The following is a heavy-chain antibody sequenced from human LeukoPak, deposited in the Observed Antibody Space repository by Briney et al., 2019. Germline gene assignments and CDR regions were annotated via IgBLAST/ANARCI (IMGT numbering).Heavy chain of an antibody. D-gene: IGHD6-13*01. J-gene: IGHJ6*04. CDR2: IYYSGIT. CDR1: GGSISSYY. CDR3: ARDRAIAAAGTRSPYYYYYGMDV. Sequence: PSETLSLTCTVSGGSISSYYWSWIRQPPGKGLEWIGYIYYSGITNYNPSLKSRVTISVDTSKNQFSLKLSSVTAADTAMYYCARDRAIAAAGTRSPYYYYYGMDVWGKGTTVTVSS. V-gene: IGHV4-59*01.